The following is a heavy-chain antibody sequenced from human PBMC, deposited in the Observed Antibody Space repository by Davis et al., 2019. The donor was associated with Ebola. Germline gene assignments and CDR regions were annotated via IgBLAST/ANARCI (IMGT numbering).Heavy chain of an antibody. J-gene: IGHJ5*02. CDR1: GGSFSGYY. V-gene: IGHV4-59*08. CDR3: ARHRTAARNWFDP. CDR2: IYYSGST. Sequence: SQTLSLTCGVYGGSFSGYYWSWIRQPPGKGLEWIGYIYYSGSTNYNPSLKSRVTISVDTSKNQFSLKLSSVTAADTAVYYCARHRTAARNWFDPWGQGTLVTVSS. D-gene: IGHD2-2*01.